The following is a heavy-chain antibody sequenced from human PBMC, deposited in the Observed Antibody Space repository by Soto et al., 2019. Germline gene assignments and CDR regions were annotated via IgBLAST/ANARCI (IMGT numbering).Heavy chain of an antibody. Sequence: GGSVRQSFAAAEFTFSGDPRILVSQAPGKGLEWVSAISGSGGSTYYADSVKGRFTISRDNSKNTLYLQMNSLRAEDTAVYYCASRPGVLVPPDVFPLDYWGQGTLVTVLL. CDR2: ISGSGGST. J-gene: IGHJ4*02. CDR3: ASRPGVLVPPDVFPLDY. CDR1: EFTFSGDP. D-gene: IGHD3-3*02. V-gene: IGHV3-23*01.